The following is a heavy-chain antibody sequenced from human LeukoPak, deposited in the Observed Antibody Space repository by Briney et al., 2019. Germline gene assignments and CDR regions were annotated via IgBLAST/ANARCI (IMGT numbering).Heavy chain of an antibody. CDR1: GFTFSSYT. CDR2: MSYGGSHK. J-gene: IGHJ4*02. D-gene: IGHD5-12*01. Sequence: PGRSLRLSCVASGFTFSSYTLHWVRQAPGKGLEWVAVMSYGGSHKFHADSVKGRFTISRDNSENTLYLQMNSLRAEDTAIYFCARDVGGYAFDYWGQGTLVTVSS. CDR3: ARDVGGYAFDY. V-gene: IGHV3-30*04.